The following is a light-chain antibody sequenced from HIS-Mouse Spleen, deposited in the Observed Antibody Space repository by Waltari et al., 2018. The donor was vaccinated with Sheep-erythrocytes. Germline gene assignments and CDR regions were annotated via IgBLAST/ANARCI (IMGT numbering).Light chain of an antibody. Sequence: SYELTQPLPVSVALGQTARITWGGNNVRSKNVHWYQQKPGQAPVLVIYRDSNRPSGRPERFSGSNSGNTPSLAMSRAQAGDEADYYWQVWDSSTVVVGGGTKLTVL. J-gene: IGLJ2*01. CDR3: QVWDSSTVV. CDR2: RDS. V-gene: IGLV3-9*01. CDR1: NVRSKN.